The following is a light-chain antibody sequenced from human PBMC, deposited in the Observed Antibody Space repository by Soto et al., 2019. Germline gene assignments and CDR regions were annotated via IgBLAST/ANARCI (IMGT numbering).Light chain of an antibody. Sequence: EIVMTQSPATLSVSPGERATLSCRASQSVSSNLAWYQQKPGQAPRLLIYGASTRATGIPARFSGSGSGTEFTLNISSLQSEDVAVYYCQQYNNWPYTFGQGTKLEIK. CDR3: QQYNNWPYT. CDR2: GAS. J-gene: IGKJ2*01. V-gene: IGKV3-15*01. CDR1: QSVSSN.